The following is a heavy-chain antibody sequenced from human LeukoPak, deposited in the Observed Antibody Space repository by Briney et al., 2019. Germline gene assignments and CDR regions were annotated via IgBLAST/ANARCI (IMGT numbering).Heavy chain of an antibody. CDR3: ARGGSSTFDY. V-gene: IGHV4-4*07. CDR2: IYSSGST. Sequence: SETLSLTCTVSGGSISNYYWSWIRQPAGKGLEWIGRIYSSGSTNHNPSLKSRVTMSVDTSKNQFSLKLSSVTAADTAVYYCARGGSSTFDYWGQGTLVTVSS. D-gene: IGHD6-13*01. CDR1: GGSISNYY. J-gene: IGHJ4*02.